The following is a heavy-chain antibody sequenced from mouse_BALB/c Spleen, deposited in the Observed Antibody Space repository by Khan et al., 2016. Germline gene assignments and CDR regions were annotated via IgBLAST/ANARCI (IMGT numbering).Heavy chain of an antibody. CDR3: ASTRITWFAY. D-gene: IGHD2-4*01. J-gene: IGHJ3*01. CDR2: INSNGGST. V-gene: IGHV5-6-3*01. Sequence: EVELVESGGGLVQPGGSLKLSCAASGFTFSSYGMSWVRQTPDQRLELVATINSNGGSTYYPDSVKGRFTISRDNAKNTLYLQMSSLKSEDTVMSYGASTRITWFAYWGQGTLVTVSA. CDR1: GFTFSSYG.